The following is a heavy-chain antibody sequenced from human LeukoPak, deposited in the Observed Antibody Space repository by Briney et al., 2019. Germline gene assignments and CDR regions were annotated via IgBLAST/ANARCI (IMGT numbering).Heavy chain of an antibody. V-gene: IGHV2-5*01. Sequence: SGPTLVNPTQTLTLTCTFSGFSLSTSRVGVGWIRQPPGKALEWLAFIYWSDDKRYSPSLKSGLTITKDTSKNLVVLTMTNMDPVVTATYYCARTISVVRGIIRENDYWGQGTLVIVSS. CDR1: GFSLSTSRVG. J-gene: IGHJ4*02. CDR3: ARTISVVRGIIRENDY. D-gene: IGHD3-10*01. CDR2: IYWSDDK.